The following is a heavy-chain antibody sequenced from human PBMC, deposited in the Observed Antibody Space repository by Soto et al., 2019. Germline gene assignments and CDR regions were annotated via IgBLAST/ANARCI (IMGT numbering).Heavy chain of an antibody. CDR1: GGSISSDY. V-gene: IGHV4-59*08. Sequence: QVQLQESGPGLEKPSGTLSLTCTVSGGSISSDYWNWIRQPPGKGLEWIGYIHSGSTTYSASLRSRVTISVDTSKNQFSLKLSSVTAADTAVYFCARHDGSRSTDYWGQGTLVTVSS. D-gene: IGHD3-10*01. CDR3: ARHDGSRSTDY. CDR2: IHSGST. J-gene: IGHJ4*02.